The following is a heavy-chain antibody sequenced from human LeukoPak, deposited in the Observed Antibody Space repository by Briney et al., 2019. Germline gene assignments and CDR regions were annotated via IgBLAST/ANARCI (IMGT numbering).Heavy chain of an antibody. Sequence: GGSLRLSCAASGFTFSSYAMSWVRQAPGKGLEWVSAISESGGSTYYAHSVKGRFTISRDNSKSMLYLQLNSLRVEDTAVYYCAKDRRGNWNYVGAFDVWGQGTMVTVSS. D-gene: IGHD1-20*01. CDR2: ISESGGST. J-gene: IGHJ3*01. CDR3: AKDRRGNWNYVGAFDV. CDR1: GFTFSSYA. V-gene: IGHV3-23*01.